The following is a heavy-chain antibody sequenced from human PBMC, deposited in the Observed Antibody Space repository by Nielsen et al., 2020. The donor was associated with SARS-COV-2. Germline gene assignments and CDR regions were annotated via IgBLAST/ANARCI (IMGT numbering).Heavy chain of an antibody. CDR2: IYYSGST. D-gene: IGHD1-26*01. V-gene: IGHV4-39*01. J-gene: IGHJ4*02. Sequence: SETLSLTCNVSGDSISSSSHYWGWIRQPPGKGLEWIGHIYYSGSTYYSPSLKSRVTISVDRSNDQFSLHLNSLTAADTAIYYCARSFGRYYFDSWGPGILVSVSS. CDR3: ARSFGRYYFDS. CDR1: GDSISSSSHY.